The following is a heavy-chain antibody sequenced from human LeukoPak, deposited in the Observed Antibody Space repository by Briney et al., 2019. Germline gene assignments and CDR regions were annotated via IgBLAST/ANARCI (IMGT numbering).Heavy chain of an antibody. CDR2: IRSSSSTI. J-gene: IGHJ6*03. V-gene: IGHV3-48*01. CDR3: ARVLRVLLWFGELLNMVG. CDR1: GFTFSSYS. D-gene: IGHD3-10*01. Sequence: GGSLRLSCAASGFTFSSYSMNTVRQAPGQGLEWVSYIRSSSSTIYYADSVKRLFPISRDNANNSLCLQMNSLRVEDAAVCYCARVLRVLLWFGELLNMVGWGKGAT.